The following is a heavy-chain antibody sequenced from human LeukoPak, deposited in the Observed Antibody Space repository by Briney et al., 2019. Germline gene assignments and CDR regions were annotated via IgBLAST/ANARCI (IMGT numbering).Heavy chain of an antibody. CDR2: IKGKSDGGTT. Sequence: GGSLRLSCAVFGSGFPFNMAWMSWVRQAPGKGLEWVGRIKGKSDGGTTDYAAPVKGRFTILRDDSTNTLYLQMNSLKTEDTAVYYCTTVGIWRIVTGEDRWGQGTLVAVSS. CDR1: GFPFNMAW. CDR3: TTVGIWRIVTGEDR. D-gene: IGHD3-3*01. V-gene: IGHV3-15*01. J-gene: IGHJ5*02.